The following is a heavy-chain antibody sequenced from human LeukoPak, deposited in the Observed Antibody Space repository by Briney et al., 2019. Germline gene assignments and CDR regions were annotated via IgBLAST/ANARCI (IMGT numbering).Heavy chain of an antibody. CDR3: ARAEGYCSGGSCYIGAFDI. V-gene: IGHV1-18*01. J-gene: IGHJ3*02. Sequence: ASVKVSCKASGYTFTSYGISWVRQAPGQGLEWMGWISAYNGNTNYAQKRQGRVTMTTDTSTSTAYMELRSLRSDDTAVYYCARAEGYCSGGSCYIGAFDIWGQGTMVTVSS. CDR2: ISAYNGNT. CDR1: GYTFTSYG. D-gene: IGHD2-15*01.